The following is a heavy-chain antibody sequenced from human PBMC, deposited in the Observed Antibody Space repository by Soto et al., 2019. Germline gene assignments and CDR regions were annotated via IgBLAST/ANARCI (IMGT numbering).Heavy chain of an antibody. CDR3: ARDLDTDIVVVPAAMAYYYYGMDV. Sequence: GGSLRLSCAASGFTFSSYSMNWVRQAPGKGLEWVSSISSSSSYIYYADSVKGRFTISRDNAKNSLYLQMNSLRAEDMAVYYCARDLDTDIVVVPAAMAYYYYGMDVWGQGTTVTVSS. D-gene: IGHD2-2*01. CDR1: GFTFSSYS. V-gene: IGHV3-21*01. J-gene: IGHJ6*02. CDR2: ISSSSSYI.